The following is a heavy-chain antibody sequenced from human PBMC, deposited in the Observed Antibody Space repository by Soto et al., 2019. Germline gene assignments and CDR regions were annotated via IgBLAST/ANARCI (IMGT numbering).Heavy chain of an antibody. D-gene: IGHD6-13*01. CDR1: GFTFSISW. V-gene: IGHV3-74*01. J-gene: IGHJ4*02. CDR2: INSDGSST. CDR3: ARGHTKQQLVPVY. Sequence: GGSLRHFSAAPGFTFSISWLHWGRQAPGKGLVWVSRINSDGSSTSYADSVKGRFTISRDNAKNTLYLQMNSLRAEDTAVYYCARGHTKQQLVPVYWGQGT.